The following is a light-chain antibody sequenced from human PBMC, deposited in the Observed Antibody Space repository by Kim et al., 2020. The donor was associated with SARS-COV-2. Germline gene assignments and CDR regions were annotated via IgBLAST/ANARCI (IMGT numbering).Light chain of an antibody. CDR3: HQFKKWPLT. J-gene: IGKJ4*01. CDR1: QSVSSD. CDR2: GAS. V-gene: IGKV3-15*01. Sequence: EIVMTQSPATLSVSPGERATLSCRASQSVSSDLAWYQHKPGQAPRLLVYGASTRATGIPVRFSGSGSGTEFTLTISSLQSEDFAVYYCHQFKKWPLTFGGGTKVEIK.